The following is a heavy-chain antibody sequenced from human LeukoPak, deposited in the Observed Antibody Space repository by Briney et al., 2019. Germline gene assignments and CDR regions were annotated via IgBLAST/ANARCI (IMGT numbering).Heavy chain of an antibody. CDR2: IHPSAGTT. CDR3: SRSVVVPGSDYGMDV. D-gene: IGHD2-21*01. J-gene: IGHJ6*02. V-gene: IGHV1-46*01. CDR1: GNTLTTYY. Sequence: ASVKVSCKASGNTLTTYYIHWVRQAPGQGLEWMGIIHPSAGTTSYEQKFQGRATMTRDPSTNTFYVQLSSLRSDDTAVYYCSRSVVVPGSDYGMDVWGQGTTVTVSS.